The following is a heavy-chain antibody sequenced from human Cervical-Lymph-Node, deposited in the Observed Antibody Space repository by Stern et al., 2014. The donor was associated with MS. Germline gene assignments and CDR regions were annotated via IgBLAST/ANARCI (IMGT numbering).Heavy chain of an antibody. CDR1: GISVSSNY. CDR3: SREMAARRFDP. D-gene: IGHD6-6*01. Sequence: EVHLVESGGGLVQRGGSLRLSCAASGISVSSNYMTWVRQAPGKGLEWVSRYYPGLTTAYAASAGGRFSASTDDPSYTNHLQMNSLTPEGTAVFYCSREMAARRFDPWGQGTLVVVSS. V-gene: IGHV3-66*01. J-gene: IGHJ5*02. CDR2: YYPGLTT.